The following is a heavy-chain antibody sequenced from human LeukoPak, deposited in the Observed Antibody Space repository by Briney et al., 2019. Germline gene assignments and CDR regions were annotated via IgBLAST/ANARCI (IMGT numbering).Heavy chain of an antibody. V-gene: IGHV3-21*01. Sequence: GGSLRLSCAASRFTFSSYSMNWVRQAPGKGLEWVSSISSSSSYIYYADSVKGRFTISRDNAKNSLYLQMNSLRAEDTAVYYCAIYCSSTSCYDAFDIWGQGTMVTVSS. D-gene: IGHD2-2*01. CDR3: AIYCSSTSCYDAFDI. J-gene: IGHJ3*02. CDR1: RFTFSSYS. CDR2: ISSSSSYI.